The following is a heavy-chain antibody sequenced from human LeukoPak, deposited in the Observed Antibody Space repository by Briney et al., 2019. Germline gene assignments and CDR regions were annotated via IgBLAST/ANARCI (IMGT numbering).Heavy chain of an antibody. D-gene: IGHD6-19*01. Sequence: SETLSLTCTVSGGSISSSSYYWGWIRQPPGKGLEWVVSIFYSGSTYYNPSLQSRFTISVDTSKNHFSLKLTSVTATDTAVYYCARYRGAVAGNYFDYWGQGTLVTVSS. CDR1: GGSISSSSYY. CDR2: IFYSGST. CDR3: ARYRGAVAGNYFDY. V-gene: IGHV4-39*01. J-gene: IGHJ4*02.